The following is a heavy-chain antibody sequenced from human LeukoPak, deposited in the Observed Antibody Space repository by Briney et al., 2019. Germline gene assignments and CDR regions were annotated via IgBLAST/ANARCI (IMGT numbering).Heavy chain of an antibody. D-gene: IGHD2-15*01. CDR1: GGTISSYY. CDR2: IYTSGST. V-gene: IGHV4-4*07. Sequence: SETLSLTCTVSGGTISSYYWRWIRQAAGKGLEWIGRIYTSGSTTYNPSSKSRVTMSVDTSNNHFSLKLSSVTAADTAVYYCARESYSSDCSGGSCYSYYYYGMDVWGQGTTVTVSS. CDR3: ARESYSSDCSGGSCYSYYYYGMDV. J-gene: IGHJ6*02.